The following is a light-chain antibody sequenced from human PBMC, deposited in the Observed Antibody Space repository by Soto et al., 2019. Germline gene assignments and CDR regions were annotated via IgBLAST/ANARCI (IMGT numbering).Light chain of an antibody. CDR1: QGISSY. V-gene: IGKV1-8*01. J-gene: IGKJ1*01. CDR3: QQYYSYPPT. Sequence: AIRMTQSPSSLSASTGDRVTITCRASQGISSYLAWYQQKPGKAPKLLIYAASTLQSGVPSRFSGSGSGTDFTLTISFLQSEDFTTYYCQQYYSYPPTFGQGTKVEIK. CDR2: AAS.